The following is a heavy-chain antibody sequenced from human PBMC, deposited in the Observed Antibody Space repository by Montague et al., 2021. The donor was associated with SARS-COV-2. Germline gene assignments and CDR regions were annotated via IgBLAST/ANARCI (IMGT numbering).Heavy chain of an antibody. V-gene: IGHV4-39*01. Sequence: SETLSLTCTVSGGSISSSSYYWGWIRQPPGKGLEWIGSIYYSGSTYYNPSPKSRVTISVDTSKNQFSLKLGSVTAADTAVYYCARQGDQLLLEYWFDPWGQGTLVTVSS. J-gene: IGHJ5*02. CDR1: GGSISSSSYY. CDR3: ARQGDQLLLEYWFDP. D-gene: IGHD2-2*01. CDR2: IYYSGST.